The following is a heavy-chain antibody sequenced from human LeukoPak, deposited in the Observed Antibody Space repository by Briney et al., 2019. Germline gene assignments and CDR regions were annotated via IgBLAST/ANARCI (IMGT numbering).Heavy chain of an antibody. CDR3: AKGNGYSYGRYYFDY. CDR2: IPSSGCNT. CDR1: GFTFSSYA. V-gene: IGHV3-23*01. Sequence: PGGSLRLSCAASGFTFSSYAMGWVRQAPGKGLEGVSAIPSSGCNTYYADSVKGRFTISRDNSKNTLYLQVNSLRAEDTAVYYCAKGNGYSYGRYYFDYWGQGTLVTVSS. D-gene: IGHD5-18*01. J-gene: IGHJ4*02.